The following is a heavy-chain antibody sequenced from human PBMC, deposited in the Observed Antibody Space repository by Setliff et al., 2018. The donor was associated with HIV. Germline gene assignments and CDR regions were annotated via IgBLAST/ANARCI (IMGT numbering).Heavy chain of an antibody. CDR3: ASDSPAARFEELEDHYYYFMDV. V-gene: IGHV1-69*13. J-gene: IGHJ6*03. CDR1: GGPFTSA. Sequence: SVKVSCKASGGPFTSAFNWVRQVPGQGLEWMGGIIPIFGTANYAQNFGGRVTITADQSTTTSYLQLNSLRFEDTAIYYCASDSPAARFEELEDHYYYFMDVWGKGTTVAVSS. D-gene: IGHD3-10*01. CDR2: IIPIFGTA.